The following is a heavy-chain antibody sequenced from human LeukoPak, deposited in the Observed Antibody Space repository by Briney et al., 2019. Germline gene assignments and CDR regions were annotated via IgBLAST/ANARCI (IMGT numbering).Heavy chain of an antibody. CDR3: ARYLFAYAFYI. J-gene: IGHJ3*02. CDR1: GGSTSSSSYY. CDR2: IYYSGST. Sequence: KSSETLSLTCTVSGGSTSSSSYYWGWVRHPAGKGLEWFCRIYYSGSTYNNPSVKSRVTISVAPAQNQFSLELCYVTAAHTAVCYGARYLFAYAFYIWGQGKMV. D-gene: IGHD3-3*01. V-gene: IGHV4-39*01.